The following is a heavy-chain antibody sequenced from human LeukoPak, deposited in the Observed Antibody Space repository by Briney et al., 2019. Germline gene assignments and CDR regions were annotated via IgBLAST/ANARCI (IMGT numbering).Heavy chain of an antibody. CDR2: IYSGGST. D-gene: IGHD3-16*02. V-gene: IGHV3-53*01. CDR1: GFTVSSNY. Sequence: GGSLRLSCAASGFTVSSNYMSWVRQAAGKGLEWVSVIYSGGSTYYADSVKGRFTISRDNSKNTLYLQMNSLRAEDTAVYYCAMMGELSLYFDYWGQGTLVTVSS. CDR3: AMMGELSLYFDY. J-gene: IGHJ4*02.